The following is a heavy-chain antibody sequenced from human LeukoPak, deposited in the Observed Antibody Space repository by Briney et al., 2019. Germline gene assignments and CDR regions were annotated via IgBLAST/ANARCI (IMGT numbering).Heavy chain of an antibody. CDR2: IYSGGST. CDR1: GFTVSSNY. CDR3: ARDKVYYYDSSGYSYYWYFDL. J-gene: IGHJ2*01. Sequence: PGGSLRLSCAASGFTVSSNYMSWVRQAPGKGLEWVSVIYSGGSTYYADSVKGRFTISRDNSKNTLYLRMNSLRAEDTAVYYCARDKVYYYDSSGYSYYWYFDLWGRGTLVTVSS. D-gene: IGHD3-22*01. V-gene: IGHV3-66*01.